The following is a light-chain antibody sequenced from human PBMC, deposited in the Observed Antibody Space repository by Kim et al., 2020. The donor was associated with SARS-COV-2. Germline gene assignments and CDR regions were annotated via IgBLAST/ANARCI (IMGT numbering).Light chain of an antibody. CDR2: GNS. CDR3: QSYDSSLSGYV. V-gene: IGLV1-40*01. J-gene: IGLJ1*01. Sequence: RLPSSHTGVRSNIGTSYDVTWYQQLPGKAPNLLIYGNSNRPSEVPNRFSRSKSGTSASLAITGLQAEDAANYYCQSYDSSLSGYVFGTGTKVTVL. CDR1: RSNIGTSYD.